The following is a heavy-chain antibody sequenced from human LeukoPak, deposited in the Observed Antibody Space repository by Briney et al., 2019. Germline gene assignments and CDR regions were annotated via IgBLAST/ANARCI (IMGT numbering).Heavy chain of an antibody. CDR1: GFTFSNAW. Sequence: KSGGSLRLSCAASGFTFSNAWMSWVRQAPGKGLEWVGRIKSKTDGGTTDYAAPVKGRFTISRDDSKSTLYLQMNSLKTEDTAVYYCAASGFGFGELPSYFYYYMDVWGKGTTVTISS. J-gene: IGHJ6*03. V-gene: IGHV3-15*01. CDR2: IKSKTDGGTT. CDR3: AASGFGFGELPSYFYYYMDV. D-gene: IGHD3-10*01.